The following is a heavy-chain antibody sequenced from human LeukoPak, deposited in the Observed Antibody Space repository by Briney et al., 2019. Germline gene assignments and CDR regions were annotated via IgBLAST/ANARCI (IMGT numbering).Heavy chain of an antibody. CDR1: GDSIGTYF. V-gene: IGHV4-4*07. CDR3: ARDYIVETGVVCFDM. CDR2: VYDGGRT. D-gene: IGHD2-8*02. J-gene: IGHJ3*02. Sequence: KPSETLSLTCTVSGDSIGTYFWNWIRQSAGEGLEGIGHVYDGGRTNYNPSLKGRVTISVDTSRNLFSLRLSSVTAADTAVYYCARDYIVETGVVCFDMWGQGTMVTVSS.